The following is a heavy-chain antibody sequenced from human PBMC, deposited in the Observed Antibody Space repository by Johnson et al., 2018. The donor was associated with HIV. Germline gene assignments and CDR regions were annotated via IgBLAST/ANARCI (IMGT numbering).Heavy chain of an antibody. CDR3: ARRMVQGVIITSGAFDI. CDR1: GFTFSSYA. D-gene: IGHD3-10*01. V-gene: IGHV3-30*03. J-gene: IGHJ3*02. CDR2: ISYDGSNK. Sequence: VQLVESRGVLVQPGGSLRLSCAASGFTFSSYAMHWVRQAPGKGLEWVAIISYDGSNKYYADSVKGRFTISRDNSKNTLYLQMNSLRAEDTAVYYCARRMVQGVIITSGAFDIWGQGTMVTVSS.